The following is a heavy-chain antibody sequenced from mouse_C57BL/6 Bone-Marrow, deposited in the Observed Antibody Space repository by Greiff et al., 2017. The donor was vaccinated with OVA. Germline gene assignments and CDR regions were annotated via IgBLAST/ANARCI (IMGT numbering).Heavy chain of an antibody. D-gene: IGHD2-4*01. CDR2: IYPGSGST. J-gene: IGHJ1*03. CDR1: GYTFTSYW. Sequence: VQLQESGAELVKPGASVKMSCKASGYTFTSYWITWVKQRPGQGLEWIGDIYPGSGSTNYNEKFKSKATLTVDTSSSTAYMQLSSLTSEDSAVYDCARGGYYDYGYFDGWGTGTTVTVSS. V-gene: IGHV1-55*01. CDR3: ARGGYYDYGYFDG.